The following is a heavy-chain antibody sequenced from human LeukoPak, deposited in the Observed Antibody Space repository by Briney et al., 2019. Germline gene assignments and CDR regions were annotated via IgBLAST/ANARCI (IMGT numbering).Heavy chain of an antibody. CDR1: GYSFTSYW. J-gene: IGHJ4*02. D-gene: IGHD3-22*01. CDR3: ARRQYYYDSSGYSYFDY. CDR2: IYPGDSDT. Sequence: GESLKISCQGSGYSFTSYWIGWVRQMPGKGLEWMGIIYPGDSDTRYSPSFQGQVTISADKSISTAYLQWSSLKASDTAMYYCARRQYYYDSSGYSYFDYWGQGTLVTVSS. V-gene: IGHV5-51*01.